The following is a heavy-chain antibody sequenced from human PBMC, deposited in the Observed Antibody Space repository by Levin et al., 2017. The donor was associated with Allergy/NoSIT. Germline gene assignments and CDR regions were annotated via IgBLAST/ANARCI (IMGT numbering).Heavy chain of an antibody. CDR2: IYNRGST. D-gene: IGHD1-1*01. V-gene: IGHV4-59*01. J-gene: IGHJ6*03. Sequence: SQTLSLTCIVSGASISSYYWSWIRQPPGKGLEWIGYIYNRGSTNYNPSLKSRVSIAEDTSKNQFTLKVTSVTAADTAVYYCARNKELWNGNYYMDVWGNGTTVTVSS. CDR3: ARNKELWNGNYYMDV. CDR1: GASISSYY.